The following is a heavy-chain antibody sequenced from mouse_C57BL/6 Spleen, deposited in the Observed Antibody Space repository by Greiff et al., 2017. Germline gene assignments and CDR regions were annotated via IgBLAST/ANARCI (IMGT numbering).Heavy chain of an antibody. J-gene: IGHJ2*01. CDR3: TSPGTPLVFDY. D-gene: IGHD3-3*01. CDR1: GYTFTDYE. CDR2: IDPETGGT. V-gene: IGHV1-15*01. Sequence: VQLQQSGAELVRPGASVTLSCKASGYTFTDYEMHWVKQTPVHGLEWIGAIDPETGGTAYNQKFKGKAILTADKSSSTAYMELRSLTSEDSAVYYCTSPGTPLVFDYWGQGTTLTVSS.